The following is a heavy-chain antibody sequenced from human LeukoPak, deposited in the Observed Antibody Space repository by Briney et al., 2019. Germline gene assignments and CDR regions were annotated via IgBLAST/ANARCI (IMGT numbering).Heavy chain of an antibody. D-gene: IGHD6-19*01. V-gene: IGHV3-7*01. Sequence: GGSLRLSCAASEFTFSSYWMTWVRQAPGKGLEWVANINEDGSEKYYEDSEKVRFTISRDNTKNLLYLEMNRLRAEDTAVYYCARILDSAWGELGYWGQGTLVTVSS. CDR3: ARILDSAWGELGY. CDR1: EFTFSSYW. CDR2: INEDGSEK. J-gene: IGHJ4*02.